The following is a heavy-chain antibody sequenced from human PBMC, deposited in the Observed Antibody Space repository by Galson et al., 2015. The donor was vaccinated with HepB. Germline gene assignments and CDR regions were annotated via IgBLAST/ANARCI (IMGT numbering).Heavy chain of an antibody. D-gene: IGHD6-19*01. CDR3: TRGHSSGWGPGYFDY. V-gene: IGHV3-66*01. J-gene: IGHJ4*02. CDR1: GFTVSSNY. CDR2: FYTGDST. Sequence: SLRLSCAASGFTVSSNYMSWVRQAPGKGLEWVSLFYTGDSTYYADSVKGRFTISRDNSKNTLFLQMNSLRAEDTAVYYCTRGHSSGWGPGYFDYWGQGTLVTVSS.